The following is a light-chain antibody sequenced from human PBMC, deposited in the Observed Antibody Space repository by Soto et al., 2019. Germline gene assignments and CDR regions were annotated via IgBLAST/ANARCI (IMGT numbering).Light chain of an antibody. Sequence: EIVMTQSPATLSVSPGERATLSCRASQSVSSNLAWYQQKPGQAPRLLIYGASTRATGIPARFSGSGSGTEFTLTISSLQSDDFVVYYCQQDNNWPPWTFGQGTKVDIK. CDR2: GAS. J-gene: IGKJ1*01. CDR3: QQDNNWPPWT. V-gene: IGKV3-15*01. CDR1: QSVSSN.